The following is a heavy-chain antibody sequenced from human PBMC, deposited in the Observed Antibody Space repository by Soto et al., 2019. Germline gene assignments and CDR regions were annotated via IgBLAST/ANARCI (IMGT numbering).Heavy chain of an antibody. CDR1: GGAISGYY. CDR3: ARGGRFSDSFDP. J-gene: IGHJ5*02. CDR2: IYSSGGT. V-gene: IGHV4-4*07. D-gene: IGHD3-3*01. Sequence: SETLSLTCTVSGGAISGYYWTWIRQPAGKGLEWIGRIYSSGGTKYNPSLKSRVDMSLDMSKNQFSLRLSSVTAADTAVYYCARGGRFSDSFDPWGQGTLVTVSS.